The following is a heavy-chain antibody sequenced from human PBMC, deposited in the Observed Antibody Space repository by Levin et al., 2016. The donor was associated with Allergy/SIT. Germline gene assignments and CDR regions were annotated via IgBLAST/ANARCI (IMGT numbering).Heavy chain of an antibody. D-gene: IGHD3-9*01. CDR2: DSGWGGST. V-gene: IGHV3-23*01. Sequence: VRQAPGKGLEWVSSDSGWGGSTYYADSVKGRFTISRDNSKNTLYLQMNSLRAEDTAVYYCAKVADILTDATYYYYYGMDVWGQGTTVTVSS. CDR3: AKVADILTDATYYYYYGMDV. J-gene: IGHJ6*02.